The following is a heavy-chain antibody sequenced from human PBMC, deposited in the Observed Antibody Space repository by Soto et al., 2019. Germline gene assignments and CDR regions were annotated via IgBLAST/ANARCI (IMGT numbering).Heavy chain of an antibody. Sequence: SVKVSCKASGGTFSSYAISWVRQAPGQGLEWMGGIIPIFGTANYAQKFQGRVTITADESTSTAYMELSSLRSEDTAVYYCARDRVGGYRYDYNWFDPWGQGTLVTVSS. V-gene: IGHV1-69*13. CDR2: IIPIFGTA. CDR1: GGTFSSYA. D-gene: IGHD5-18*01. J-gene: IGHJ5*02. CDR3: ARDRVGGYRYDYNWFDP.